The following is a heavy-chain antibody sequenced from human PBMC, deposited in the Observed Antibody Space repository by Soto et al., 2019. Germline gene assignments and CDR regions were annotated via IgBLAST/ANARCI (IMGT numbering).Heavy chain of an antibody. CDR1: GFTFSSYG. D-gene: IGHD6-13*01. Sequence: PGGSLRLSCAASGFTFSSYGMHWVRQAPGKGLEWVAVISYDGSNKYYADSVKGRFTISRDNSKNTLYLQMNSLRAEDTAVYYCAKDRRAAGIVHYYYGMDVWGQGTTVTVSS. J-gene: IGHJ6*02. V-gene: IGHV3-30*18. CDR3: AKDRRAAGIVHYYYGMDV. CDR2: ISYDGSNK.